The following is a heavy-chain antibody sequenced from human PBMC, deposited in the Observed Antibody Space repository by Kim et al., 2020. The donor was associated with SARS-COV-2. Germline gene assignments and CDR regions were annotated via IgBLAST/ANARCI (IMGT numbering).Heavy chain of an antibody. D-gene: IGHD6-19*01. V-gene: IGHV1-2*02. CDR1: GYTFTGYY. CDR3: ARDGRWLTQSAYYYYGMDV. J-gene: IGHJ6*02. Sequence: ASVKVSCKASGYTFTGYYMHWVRQAPGQGLEWMGWINPNSGGTNYAQKFQGRVTMTRDTSISTAYMELSRLRSDDTAVYYCARDGRWLTQSAYYYYGMDVWGQGTTVTVSS. CDR2: INPNSGGT.